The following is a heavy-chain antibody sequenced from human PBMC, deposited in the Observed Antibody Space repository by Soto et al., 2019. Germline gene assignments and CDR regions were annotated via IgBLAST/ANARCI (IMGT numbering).Heavy chain of an antibody. CDR1: AFTFSNYA. V-gene: IGHV3-23*01. D-gene: IGHD3-3*01. CDR2: ISARGTST. Sequence: GSSRSLSCAASAFTFSNYAMGWVRPAQGGGRDWDSGISARGTSTYYADSVKGRFTVSRDNSKNTVHLHMISLRAEDTPVYYCPRYDFWAEDYWGQGTLVTVSS. CDR3: PRYDFWAEDY. J-gene: IGHJ4*02.